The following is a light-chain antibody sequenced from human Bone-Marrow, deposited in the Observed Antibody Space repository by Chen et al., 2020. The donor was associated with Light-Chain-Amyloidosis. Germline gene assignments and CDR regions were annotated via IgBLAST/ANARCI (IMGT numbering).Light chain of an antibody. Sequence: DIQMTQSPSPLSASLGDRVTITFRASEDIRVYLNWYQQKPGKAPKLLIYFASNLEAWVPSRFSVSGSGTDFTLTISSLQPEDSATYYCQQSYSAWTFGQGTKVDIK. V-gene: IGKV1-39*01. CDR2: FAS. CDR1: EDIRVY. CDR3: QQSYSAWT. J-gene: IGKJ1*01.